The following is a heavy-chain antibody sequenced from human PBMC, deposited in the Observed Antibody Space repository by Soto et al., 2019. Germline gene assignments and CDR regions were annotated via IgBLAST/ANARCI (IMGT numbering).Heavy chain of an antibody. D-gene: IGHD2-2*01. CDR3: AKNLHFGSSTSCFDY. Sequence: GGSLRLSCASSGFTFSSYAMSLVRQAPGKGLEWVSAISGSGGSTYYADSVKGRFTISRDNSKNTLYLQMNSLRAEDTAVYYCAKNLHFGSSTSCFDYWGQGTLVTVSS. CDR2: ISGSGGST. V-gene: IGHV3-23*01. J-gene: IGHJ4*02. CDR1: GFTFSSYA.